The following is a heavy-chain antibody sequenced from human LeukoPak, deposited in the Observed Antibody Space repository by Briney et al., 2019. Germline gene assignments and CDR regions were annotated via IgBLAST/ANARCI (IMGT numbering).Heavy chain of an antibody. D-gene: IGHD6-19*01. J-gene: IGHJ3*02. CDR3: ARAGVGGQYAFDI. CDR2: IIPIFGTA. CDR1: GGTFISYA. Sequence: SVKVSCKASGGTFISYAISWVRQAPGQGLEWMGGIIPIFGTANYAQKFQGRVTITADESTSTAYMELSSLRSEDTAVYYCARAGVGGQYAFDIWGQGTMVTVSS. V-gene: IGHV1-69*13.